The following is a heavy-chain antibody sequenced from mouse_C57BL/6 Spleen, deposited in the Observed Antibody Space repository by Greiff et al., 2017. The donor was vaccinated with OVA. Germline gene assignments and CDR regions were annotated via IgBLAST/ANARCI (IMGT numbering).Heavy chain of an antibody. Sequence: EVMLVESEGGLVQPGSSMKLSCTASGFTFSDYYMAWVRQVPEKGLEWVANINYDGSSTYYLDSLKSRFIISRDNAKNILYLQMSSLKSEDTATYYCARDCGTTVGYFDYWGQGTTLTVSS. D-gene: IGHD1-1*01. CDR1: GFTFSDYY. J-gene: IGHJ2*01. CDR2: INYDGSST. CDR3: ARDCGTTVGYFDY. V-gene: IGHV5-16*01.